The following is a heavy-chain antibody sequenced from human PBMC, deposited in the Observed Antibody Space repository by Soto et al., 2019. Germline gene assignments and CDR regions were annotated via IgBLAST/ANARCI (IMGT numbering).Heavy chain of an antibody. CDR1: GFTVSSNY. CDR2: IYSGGST. J-gene: IGHJ6*03. D-gene: IGHD2-2*01. Sequence: GSLRLSCAASGFTVSSNYMSWVRQAPGKGLEWVSVIYSGGSTYYADSVKGRFTISRDNSKNTLYLQMNSLRAEYTAVYYCARAVVPAAAALSMDVWGKGTTVTVSS. CDR3: ARAVVPAAAALSMDV. V-gene: IGHV3-66*01.